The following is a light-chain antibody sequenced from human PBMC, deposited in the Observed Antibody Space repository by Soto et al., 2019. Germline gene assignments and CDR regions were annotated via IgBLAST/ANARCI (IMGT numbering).Light chain of an antibody. Sequence: EIVLTQSPGTLSLSPGERATLSCRASQSVSSNYLAWYQQKPGQAPRLVIYGASGRASGIPDRFRGSGSGTDFTLTISRLEPEDFAVYYCQQYGSSPTFGQGTKLEIK. CDR1: QSVSSNY. CDR3: QQYGSSPT. J-gene: IGKJ2*01. CDR2: GAS. V-gene: IGKV3-20*01.